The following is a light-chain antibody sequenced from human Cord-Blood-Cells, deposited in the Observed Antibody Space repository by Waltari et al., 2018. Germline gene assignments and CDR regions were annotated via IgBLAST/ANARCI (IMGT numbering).Light chain of an antibody. Sequence: QSPSSLSASVGDRVTITCQASQDISNYLNWYQQKPGKAPKLLIYDASNLETGVPSRFSGSGSGTDFTFTISSLQPEDIATYYCQQYDNLLFTFGPGTKVDIK. CDR1: QDISNY. J-gene: IGKJ3*01. CDR3: QQYDNLLFT. V-gene: IGKV1-33*01. CDR2: DAS.